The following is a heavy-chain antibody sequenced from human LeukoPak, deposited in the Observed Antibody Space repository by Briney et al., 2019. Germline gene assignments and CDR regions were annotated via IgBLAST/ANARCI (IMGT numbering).Heavy chain of an antibody. CDR2: IYYSGST. D-gene: IGHD6-19*01. J-gene: IGHJ4*02. CDR1: GGSISSYY. V-gene: IGHV4-59*12. Sequence: SETLSLTCTVSGGSISSYYWSWIRQPPGKGLEWIGYIYYSGSTNYNPSLKSRVTISVDTSKNTVSLQMNSLRAEDTAVYYCAGDKTTGGWYEFDYWGQGTLVTVSS. CDR3: AGDKTTGGWYEFDY.